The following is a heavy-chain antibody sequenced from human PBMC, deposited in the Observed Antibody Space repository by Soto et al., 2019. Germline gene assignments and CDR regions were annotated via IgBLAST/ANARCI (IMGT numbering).Heavy chain of an antibody. Sequence: GGSLRLSCAASGFTFSNAWMSWVRQAPGKGLEWVGRIKSKTDGGTTDYAAPVKGRFTISRDDSKNTLYLQMNSLKTEDTAVYYCTTAYDILTPFLDWGQGTLVTVSS. D-gene: IGHD3-9*01. V-gene: IGHV3-15*01. CDR1: GFTFSNAW. CDR2: IKSKTDGGTT. CDR3: TTAYDILTPFLD. J-gene: IGHJ4*02.